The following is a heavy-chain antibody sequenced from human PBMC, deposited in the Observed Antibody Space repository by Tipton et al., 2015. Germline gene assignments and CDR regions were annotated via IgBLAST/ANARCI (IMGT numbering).Heavy chain of an antibody. CDR3: ARARGRHGGLFGS. D-gene: IGHD4-23*01. V-gene: IGHV4-59*01. CDR1: SDSISKYY. CDR2: IHYSGST. J-gene: IGHJ4*02. Sequence: LRLSCSVSSDSISKYYWSWIRQPPGKELEWIGYIHYSGSTNYNPSLKSRVTISVDTSKTQFSLKVSSVTAADTAMYYCARARGRHGGLFGSWGQGTLVTVSS.